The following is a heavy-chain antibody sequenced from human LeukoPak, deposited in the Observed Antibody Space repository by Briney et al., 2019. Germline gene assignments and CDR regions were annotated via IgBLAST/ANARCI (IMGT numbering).Heavy chain of an antibody. CDR3: AGGVVLGYGSGSSFDY. D-gene: IGHD3-10*01. J-gene: IGHJ4*02. CDR1: GYSISSGYY. CDR2: IYHSGST. Sequence: SETLSLTCTVSGYSISSGYYWGWIRQPPGKGLEWIGSIYHSGSTYYNPSLKSRVTISVDTSKNQFSLKLSSVTAADTAVYYCAGGVVLGYGSGSSFDYWGQGTLVTVSS. V-gene: IGHV4-38-2*02.